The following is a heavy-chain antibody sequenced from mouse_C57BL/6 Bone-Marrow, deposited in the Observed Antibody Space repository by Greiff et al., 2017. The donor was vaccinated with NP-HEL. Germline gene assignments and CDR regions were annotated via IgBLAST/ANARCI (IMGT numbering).Heavy chain of an antibody. D-gene: IGHD1-1*01. CDR1: GYTFTSYW. V-gene: IGHV1-50*01. CDR2: IDPSDSYT. Sequence: QVQLQQPGAELVKPGASVKLSCKASGYTFTSYWMQWVKQRPGQGLEWIGEIDPSDSYTNYNQKFKGKATLTVDTSSSTAYMQLSSLTSEDSAVYYCARALYYYGREGAWFAYWGQGTLVTVSA. CDR3: ARALYYYGREGAWFAY. J-gene: IGHJ3*01.